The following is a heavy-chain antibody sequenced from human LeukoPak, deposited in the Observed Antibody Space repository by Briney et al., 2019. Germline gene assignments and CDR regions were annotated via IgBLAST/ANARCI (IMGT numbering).Heavy chain of an antibody. D-gene: IGHD3-10*01. CDR2: IYYSGST. Sequence: SETLSLTCTLYGDSFNDYYWSWIRQHPGKGLEWIGYIYYSGSTYYNPSLKSRVTISVDTSKNQFSLKLSSVTAADTAVYYCARDSGFGELFADAFDIWGQGTMVTVST. J-gene: IGHJ3*02. CDR3: ARDSGFGELFADAFDI. V-gene: IGHV4-31*03. CDR1: GDSFNDYY.